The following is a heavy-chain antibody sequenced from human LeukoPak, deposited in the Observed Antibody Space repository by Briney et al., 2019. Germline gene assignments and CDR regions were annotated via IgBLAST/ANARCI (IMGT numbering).Heavy chain of an antibody. CDR2: INPNSGGT. CDR1: GYTFTGYY. V-gene: IGHV1-2*02. D-gene: IGHD3-10*01. J-gene: IGHJ3*02. CDR3: ASPHFSLSLDYYGSGRNAFDI. Sequence: ASVKVSCKASGYTFTGYYMHWVRQAPGQGLEWMGWINPNSGGTNYAQKFQGRVTMTRDTSISTAYMELSRLRSDDTAVYYCASPHFSLSLDYYGSGRNAFDIWGQGTMVTVSS.